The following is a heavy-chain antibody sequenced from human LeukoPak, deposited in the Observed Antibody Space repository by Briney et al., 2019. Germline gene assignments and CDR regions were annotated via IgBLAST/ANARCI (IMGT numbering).Heavy chain of an antibody. D-gene: IGHD3-16*02. CDR2: VNANSGNT. J-gene: IGHJ4*02. V-gene: IGHV1-8*01. Sequence: ASVKVSCKASGYTFKHYDINWVRQAAGQRLEWVGWVNANSGNTRYAQKFQGRVTMTRNTSISTVYMEVNSLTSEDTAVYYCARAPTSVPNYRLDSWGQGTLVAVSS. CDR3: ARAPTSVPNYRLDS. CDR1: GYTFKHYD.